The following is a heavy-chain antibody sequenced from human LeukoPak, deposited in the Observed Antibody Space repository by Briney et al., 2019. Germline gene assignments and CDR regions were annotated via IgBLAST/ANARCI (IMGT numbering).Heavy chain of an antibody. Sequence: GGSLRLSCAASGFTFNYYSMNWVRQAPGKGLEWVSYISSSSSRIYYADSVKGRFTISRDSARNSLFLQMNSLRDEDTAVYYCARGETSVTSSLDYWGQGTLVTVSS. CDR3: ARGETSVTSSLDY. D-gene: IGHD4-17*01. CDR1: GFTFNYYS. CDR2: ISSSSSRI. J-gene: IGHJ4*02. V-gene: IGHV3-48*02.